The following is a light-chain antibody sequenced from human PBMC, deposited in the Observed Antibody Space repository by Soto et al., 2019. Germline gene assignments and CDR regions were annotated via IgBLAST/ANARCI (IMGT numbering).Light chain of an antibody. Sequence: EIVLTQSPGTLSLSPGERSTLSLMSSQSVSSSYLAWYQQKPGQAPRLLMYDASTRATGIPARFSGSGSGTDFTLTISSLEPEDSAVYYCQQRSNWPSITFGQGTRLEI. CDR3: QQRSNWPSIT. CDR2: DAS. J-gene: IGKJ5*01. V-gene: IGKV3D-20*02. CDR1: QSVSSSY.